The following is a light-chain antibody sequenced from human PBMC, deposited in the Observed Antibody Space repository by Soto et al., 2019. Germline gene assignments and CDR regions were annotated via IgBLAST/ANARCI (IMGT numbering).Light chain of an antibody. Sequence: QSVLTQPASVSGSPGQSLTISCTGTSSDLGSYNYVSWYQQHPGKAPKLMTYDVSNRPSGASDRFSGSKSGNTASLTISGLQAEDEADYYCCSYTSTRTYVFGSGTKVTVL. CDR1: SSDLGSYNY. CDR2: DVS. CDR3: CSYTSTRTYV. J-gene: IGLJ1*01. V-gene: IGLV2-14*01.